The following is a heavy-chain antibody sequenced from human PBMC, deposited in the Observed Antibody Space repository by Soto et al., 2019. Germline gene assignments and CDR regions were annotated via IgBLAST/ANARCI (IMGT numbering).Heavy chain of an antibody. D-gene: IGHD3-10*01. CDR3: ARNMDYYYGPGSGNGHGF. J-gene: IGHJ6*02. Sequence: QVQLVQSGAEVKEPGDSVRVSCEASGYTFTAYYIHWVRQAPGQGLARLGWINPKFGDTTYAQDFQGRVSMTRDMSISTVYMELSRLTSDDTAIYYCARNMDYYYGPGSGNGHGFWGQGTTVTVFS. V-gene: IGHV1-2*02. CDR2: INPKFGDT. CDR1: GYTFTAYY.